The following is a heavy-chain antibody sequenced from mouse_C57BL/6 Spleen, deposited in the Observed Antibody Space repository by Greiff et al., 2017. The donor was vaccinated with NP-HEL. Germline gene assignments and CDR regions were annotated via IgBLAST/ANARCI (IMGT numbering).Heavy chain of an antibody. CDR3: ARQEGNYAWFAY. Sequence: DVKLVESGGGLVKPGGSLKLSCAASGFTFSSYTMSWVRQTPEKRLEWVATISGGGGNTYYPDSVKGRFTISRDNAKNTLYLQMSSLRSEDTALYYCARQEGNYAWFAYWGQGTLVTVSA. D-gene: IGHD2-1*01. CDR1: GFTFSSYT. V-gene: IGHV5-9*01. J-gene: IGHJ3*01. CDR2: ISGGGGNT.